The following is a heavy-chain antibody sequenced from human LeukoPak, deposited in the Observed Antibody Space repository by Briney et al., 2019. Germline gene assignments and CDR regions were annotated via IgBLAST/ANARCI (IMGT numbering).Heavy chain of an antibody. CDR2: INPNSGGT. CDR1: GYTFTGYY. V-gene: IGHV1-2*02. Sequence: SVKVSCKASGYTFTGYYMHWVRQGPGQGLEWMGWINPNSGGTNYAQKFQGRVTMTRDTSISTAYMELSRLRSDDTAVYYCARDGTVVSKRRFDYWGQGTLVTVSS. D-gene: IGHD4-23*01. CDR3: ARDGTVVSKRRFDY. J-gene: IGHJ4*02.